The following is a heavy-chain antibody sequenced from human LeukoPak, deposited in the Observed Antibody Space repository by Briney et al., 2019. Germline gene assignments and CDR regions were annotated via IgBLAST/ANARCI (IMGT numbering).Heavy chain of an antibody. D-gene: IGHD6-19*01. CDR3: QAVPGNYFDY. J-gene: IGHJ4*02. CDR2: INHSGST. CDR1: GGSISSGDYY. V-gene: IGHV4-39*07. Sequence: SETLSLTCTVSGGSISSGDYYWSWIRQSPGKGLEWIGEINHSGSTNYNPSLMRRVTISVDTSKNQFSLKLNSVTAADSGVYYCQAVPGNYFDYWDQGTLVTVSS.